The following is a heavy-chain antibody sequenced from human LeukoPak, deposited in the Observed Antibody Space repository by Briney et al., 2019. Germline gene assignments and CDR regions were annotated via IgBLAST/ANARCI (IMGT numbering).Heavy chain of an antibody. Sequence: SETLSLTCTVSGGSISSSSYYWGWIRQPPGKGLEWIGSIYYSGSTYYNPSLKSRVTISVDTSKNQFSLKLSSVTAADTAVYYCARYGPHYYYGSGSYYNPFDYWGQGTLVTVSS. CDR3: ARYGPHYYYGSGSYYNPFDY. D-gene: IGHD3-10*01. CDR2: IYYSGST. V-gene: IGHV4-39*01. CDR1: GGSISSSSYY. J-gene: IGHJ4*02.